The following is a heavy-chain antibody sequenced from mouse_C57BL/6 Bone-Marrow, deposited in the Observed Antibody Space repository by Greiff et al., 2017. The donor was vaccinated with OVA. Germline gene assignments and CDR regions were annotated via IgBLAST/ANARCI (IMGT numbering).Heavy chain of an antibody. CDR1: GYTFTDYY. Sequence: EVQLQQSGPELVKPGASVKISCKASGYTFTDYYMNWVKQSHGKSLEWIGDINPSNGGTSYNQKFTGKATLTVYTSSSTAYMELRSLTSEDSAVYYCARGDYYGSSYVYYFGYWGQGTTLTVSS. D-gene: IGHD1-1*01. CDR2: INPSNGGT. CDR3: ARGDYYGSSYVYYFGY. J-gene: IGHJ2*01. V-gene: IGHV1-26*01.